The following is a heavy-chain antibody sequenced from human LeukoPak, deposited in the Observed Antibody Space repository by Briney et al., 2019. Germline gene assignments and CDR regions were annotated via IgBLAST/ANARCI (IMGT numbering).Heavy chain of an antibody. CDR1: GGSISSYY. J-gene: IGHJ4*02. D-gene: IGHD3-10*01. Sequence: SVTLSLTCTVSGGSISSYYWSWIRQPPGKGLEWIGYIYYSGSTNYNPSLKSRVTISVDTSKNQFSLKLSSVTAADTAVYYCARGPDSLIYYGSVSYWFDYWGQGTLVTVSS. CDR2: IYYSGST. CDR3: ARGPDSLIYYGSVSYWFDY. V-gene: IGHV4-59*01.